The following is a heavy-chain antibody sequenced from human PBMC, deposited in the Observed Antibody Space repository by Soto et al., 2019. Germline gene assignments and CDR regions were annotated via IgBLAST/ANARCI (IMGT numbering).Heavy chain of an antibody. V-gene: IGHV3-15*07. CDR2: IKSKTDGGTT. Sequence: PGGSLRLSCAASGFTFSNAWINWVRQAPGKGLEWVGRIKSKTDGGTTDYAAPVKGRFTISRDDSKNTLYLQMNSLKTEDTAVYYCTTHKGGYCTNGVCYRVFDYWGQETLVTVSS. J-gene: IGHJ4*02. CDR1: GFTFSNAW. D-gene: IGHD2-8*01. CDR3: TTHKGGYCTNGVCYRVFDY.